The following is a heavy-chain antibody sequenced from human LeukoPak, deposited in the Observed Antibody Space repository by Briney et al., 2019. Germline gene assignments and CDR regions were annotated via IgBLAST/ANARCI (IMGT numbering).Heavy chain of an antibody. CDR3: ARTAMVTNLLGH. V-gene: IGHV4-39*07. CDR1: EFSVGSNY. J-gene: IGHJ5*02. Sequence: PGGSLRLSCAASEFSVGSNYMTWVRQPPGKGLEWIGSIYYSGSTYYNPSLKSRVTISVDTSKNQFSLKLSSVTAADTAVYYCARTAMVTNLLGHWGQGTLVTVSS. CDR2: IYYSGST. D-gene: IGHD5-18*01.